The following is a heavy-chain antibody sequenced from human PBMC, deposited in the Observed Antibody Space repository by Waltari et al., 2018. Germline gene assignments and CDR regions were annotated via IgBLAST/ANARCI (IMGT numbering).Heavy chain of an antibody. J-gene: IGHJ6*03. V-gene: IGHV3-48*03. CDR1: GFTFRTYE. Sequence: EVQVVESGGGLVQPGGSLRLACVASGFTFRTYELNWVRQAPGKGLEWVSYISNSGSTTYYADSVKGRFTISRDNAKNSMYLEMDSLRAEDTAVYYCARPSTEYYYYYYYMDVWGKGTTVTVS. CDR3: ARPSTEYYYYYYYMDV. CDR2: ISNSGSTT.